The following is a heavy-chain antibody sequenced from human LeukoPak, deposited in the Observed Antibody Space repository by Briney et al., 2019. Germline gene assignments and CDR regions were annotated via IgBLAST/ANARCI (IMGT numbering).Heavy chain of an antibody. D-gene: IGHD4-17*01. CDR2: INSDGSST. J-gene: IGHJ4*02. V-gene: IGHV3-74*01. CDR3: ARDSRYGDYDY. Sequence: PGGSLRLSCAASGFTFSSYAMHWVRQAPGKGLVWVSRINSDGSSTSYADSVKGRFTISRDNAKNTLYLQMNSLRAEDTAVYYCARDSRYGDYDYWGQGTLVTVSS. CDR1: GFTFSSYA.